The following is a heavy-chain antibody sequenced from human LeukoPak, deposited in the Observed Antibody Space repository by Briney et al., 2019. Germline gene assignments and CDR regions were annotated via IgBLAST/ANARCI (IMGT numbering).Heavy chain of an antibody. CDR3: ARVRDYYDSSGYSRYYFDY. Sequence: RPSETLSLTCTVSGGSISSGSYYWSWIRQPAGKGLEWIGRIYTSGSTNYNPSLKSRVTISVDTSKNQFSLKLSSVTAADTAVYYCARVRDYYDSSGYSRYYFDYWGQGTLVTVSS. CDR2: IYTSGST. J-gene: IGHJ4*02. D-gene: IGHD3-22*01. V-gene: IGHV4-61*02. CDR1: GGSISSGSYY.